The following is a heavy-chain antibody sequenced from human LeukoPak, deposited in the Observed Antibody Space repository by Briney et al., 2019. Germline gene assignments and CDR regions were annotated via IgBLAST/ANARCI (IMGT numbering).Heavy chain of an antibody. V-gene: IGHV4-59*12. J-gene: IGHJ4*02. CDR1: GGSISSYY. Sequence: SETLSLTCTVSGGSISSYYWSWVRQPPGKGLEWIGYIYYSGSTNYNPSLKSRVTISVDTSKNQFSLKLSSVTAADTAVYYCARDLDYWGQGTLVTVSS. CDR2: IYYSGST. CDR3: ARDLDY.